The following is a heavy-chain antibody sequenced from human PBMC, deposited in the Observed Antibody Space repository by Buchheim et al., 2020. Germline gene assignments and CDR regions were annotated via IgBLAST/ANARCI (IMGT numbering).Heavy chain of an antibody. CDR3: RSSWVGAVEDY. V-gene: IGHV1-8*01. CDR1: GYTFSNYH. J-gene: IGHJ4*02. CDR2: VHPHNGHT. D-gene: IGHD1-26*01. Sequence: QVQLVQSGAEVKKPGASVKVSCKASGYTFSNYHINWVRQATGQGPEWMGWVHPHNGHTGYAQKFQGRVTMTRNTSISTAYMELSSLRSEDTAVYYCRSSWVGAVEDYWGQGTL.